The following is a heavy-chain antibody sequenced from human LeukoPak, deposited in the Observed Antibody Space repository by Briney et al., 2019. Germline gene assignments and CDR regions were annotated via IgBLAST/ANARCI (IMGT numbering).Heavy chain of an antibody. CDR1: GDSISNYY. J-gene: IGHJ6*03. Sequence: SGTLSLTCTVSGDSISNYYWSWIRQPPGKGLEWIGYIYYSGSTNYNPSLKSRVTISVDTSKNQFSLKLSSVTAADTAVYYCARTTEAHSWRTRYYDYYMDVWGKGTTVTVSS. CDR3: ARTTEAHSWRTRYYDYYMDV. V-gene: IGHV4-59*01. D-gene: IGHD6-13*01. CDR2: IYYSGST.